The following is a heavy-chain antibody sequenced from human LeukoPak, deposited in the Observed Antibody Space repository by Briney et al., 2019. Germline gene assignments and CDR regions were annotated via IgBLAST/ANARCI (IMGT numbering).Heavy chain of an antibody. CDR1: GGTFSSYA. J-gene: IGHJ4*02. Sequence: GASVKVSCKASGGTFSSYAISWVRQAPGQGLEWMGWISAYNGNTNYAQKLQGRVTMTTDTSTSTAYMELRSLRSDDTAVYYCARGGGHYDILTGYYRAPFDYWGQGTLVTVSS. CDR3: ARGGGHYDILTGYYRAPFDY. V-gene: IGHV1-18*01. D-gene: IGHD3-9*01. CDR2: ISAYNGNT.